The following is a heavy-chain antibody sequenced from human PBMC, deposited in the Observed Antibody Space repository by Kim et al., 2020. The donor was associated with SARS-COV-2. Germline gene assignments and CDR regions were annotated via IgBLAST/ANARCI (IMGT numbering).Heavy chain of an antibody. D-gene: IGHD1-1*01. Sequence: TDYAQKFQGRVTMTRDTSISTTYMELSRLRSDDTAVYYCARQTGAYNWFDSWGQGTLVSVSS. CDR3: ARQTGAYNWFDS. CDR2: T. V-gene: IGHV1-2*02. J-gene: IGHJ5*01.